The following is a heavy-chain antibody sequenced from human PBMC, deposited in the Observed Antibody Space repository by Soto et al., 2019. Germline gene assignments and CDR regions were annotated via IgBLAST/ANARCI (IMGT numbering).Heavy chain of an antibody. CDR2: IKQDGSEK. J-gene: IGHJ3*02. CDR3: ARKSGWRGAFDI. CDR1: GFTFSIYA. D-gene: IGHD3-10*01. Sequence: PGGSLRLSCAASGFTFSIYAVAWIRQAPGKGLEWVANIKQDGSEKYYVDSVKGRFTISRDNAKNSLYLQMNSLRAEDTAVYYCARKSGWRGAFDIWGQGTMVTVSS. V-gene: IGHV3-7*03.